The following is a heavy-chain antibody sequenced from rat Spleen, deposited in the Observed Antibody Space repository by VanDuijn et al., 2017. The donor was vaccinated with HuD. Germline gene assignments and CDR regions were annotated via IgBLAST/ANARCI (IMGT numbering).Heavy chain of an antibody. CDR1: GHSISSSYR. J-gene: IGHJ3*01. D-gene: IGHD1-12*02. V-gene: IGHV3-3*01. Sequence: EVQLQESGPGLVKPSQSLSLTCSVTGHSISSSYRWNWIRKFPGNKLEWMGYVNSAGSTNYHPSLKSRISITRNTSKNQFFLQVNSVTTEDTATYYCARSEGTHYYLPFASWGQGTLVTVSS. CDR3: ARSEGTHYYLPFAS. CDR2: VNSAGST.